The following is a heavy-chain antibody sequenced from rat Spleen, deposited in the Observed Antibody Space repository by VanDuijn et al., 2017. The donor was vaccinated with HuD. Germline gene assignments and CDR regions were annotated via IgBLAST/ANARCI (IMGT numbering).Heavy chain of an antibody. V-gene: IGHV3-3*01. J-gene: IGHJ3*01. CDR1: GYSITSSYR. CDR3: TRSYGGYTSNWFPY. D-gene: IGHD1-11*01. CDR2: INNAGST. Sequence: EVQLQESGPGLVKPSQSLSLTCSVTGYSITSSYRWNWIRNFPGNKLEWMGYINNAGSTNYNPSLKSRISITRDTSKNQFFLQVNSVTTYDTAIYFCTRSYGGYTSNWFPYWGQGTLVTVSS.